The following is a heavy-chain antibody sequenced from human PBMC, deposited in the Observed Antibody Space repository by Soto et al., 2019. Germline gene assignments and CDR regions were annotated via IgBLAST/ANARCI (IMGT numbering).Heavy chain of an antibody. CDR3: ARFRVDGDYVP. D-gene: IGHD4-17*01. CDR2: INTDGSST. V-gene: IGHV3-74*01. J-gene: IGHJ5*02. CDR1: GFTFSNNW. Sequence: EVQLVESGGGLVQPGGSLRLSCAVSGFTFSNNWMHWSRQAPGKGLVWVSRINTDGSSTSYADFVKGRFTISRDNARNTLFLQMNSLTAEDTAVYYCARFRVDGDYVPWGHGTLVTVSA.